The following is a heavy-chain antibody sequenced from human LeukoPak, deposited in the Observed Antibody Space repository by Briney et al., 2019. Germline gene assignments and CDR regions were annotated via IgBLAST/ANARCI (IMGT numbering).Heavy chain of an antibody. D-gene: IGHD3-3*01. CDR2: IYPGDSDT. Sequence: GESLKISCKGSGYSFTSYWIGWVRQMPGKGLEWMGIIYPGDSDTRYSPSFQGQVTISADKSISTAYLQWSSLKASDTAMYYCARPRRGSGSDYYYMDVWGKGTTVTVSS. CDR3: ARPRRGSGSDYYYMDV. V-gene: IGHV5-51*01. CDR1: GYSFTSYW. J-gene: IGHJ6*03.